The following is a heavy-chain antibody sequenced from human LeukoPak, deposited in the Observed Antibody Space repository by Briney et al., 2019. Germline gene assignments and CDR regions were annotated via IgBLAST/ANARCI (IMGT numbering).Heavy chain of an antibody. Sequence: GGSLRLSCAASGLTFSSYAMHWVRQAPGKGLEYVSAISSNGGSTYYANSVKGRFTISRDNSKNTLYLQMGSLRAEDMAVYYCAREAYRHYDYWGQGTLVTVSS. J-gene: IGHJ4*02. CDR2: ISSNGGST. V-gene: IGHV3-64*01. D-gene: IGHD3-16*02. CDR3: AREAYRHYDY. CDR1: GLTFSSYA.